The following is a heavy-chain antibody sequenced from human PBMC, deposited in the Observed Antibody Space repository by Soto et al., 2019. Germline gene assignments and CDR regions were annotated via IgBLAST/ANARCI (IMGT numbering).Heavy chain of an antibody. V-gene: IGHV3-9*01. CDR2: ISWNSGNT. CDR3: ARSPQYCSSTTCRAYYDY. Sequence: EVQLVESGGGLVPPGRSLRLYCAASGFTYDNYAMHLVRQAPGKGLEWVSSISWNSGNTDYAGSVKGRFIISRDSAKNSLYLQMNSLRAEDTALYYCARSPQYCSSTTCRAYYDYWGQGTLVTVSS. J-gene: IGHJ4*02. D-gene: IGHD2-2*01. CDR1: GFTYDNYA.